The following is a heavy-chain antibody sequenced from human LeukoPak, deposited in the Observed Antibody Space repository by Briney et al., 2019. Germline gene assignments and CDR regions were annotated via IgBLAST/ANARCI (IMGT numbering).Heavy chain of an antibody. CDR3: ARHDRWKYSHFDY. CDR2: VWSKGDNT. D-gene: IGHD1-7*01. V-gene: IGHV3-33*01. CDR1: GFIFSGNA. Sequence: GGSLRLSCAASGFIFSGNAIHWVRQAPGRGLEWVAQVWSKGDNTYYGDSMKGRFTISRDNSKNTAYLQMNNLRDEDTAVYYCARHDRWKYSHFDYWGQGTLVTVSS. J-gene: IGHJ4*02.